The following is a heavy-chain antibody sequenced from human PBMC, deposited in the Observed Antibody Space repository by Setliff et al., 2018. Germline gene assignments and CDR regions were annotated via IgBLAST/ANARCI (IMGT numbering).Heavy chain of an antibody. J-gene: IGHJ2*01. V-gene: IGHV4-38-2*01. Sequence: PSETLSLTCAVSDFSVSSNYYWGWIRQPPGKGLEWIANVYYSGSTYYSPSLKSRATMSVDTSKNQSSLNLYSVTAADTAVYYCARTSSGRYFDLWGRGTLVTAPQ. CDR2: VYYSGST. CDR3: ARTSSGRYFDL. CDR1: DFSVSSNYY.